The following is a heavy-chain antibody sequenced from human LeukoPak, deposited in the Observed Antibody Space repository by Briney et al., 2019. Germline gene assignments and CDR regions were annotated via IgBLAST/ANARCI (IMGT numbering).Heavy chain of an antibody. CDR3: ARETGLYSGSYFDY. J-gene: IGHJ4*02. V-gene: IGHV3-74*01. CDR2: INTDGSET. D-gene: IGHD1-26*01. CDR1: GFTFSSYW. Sequence: GGSLRLSCAASGFTFSSYWMHWVRQGPGKGLVWVSRINTDGSETIYADSVKGRFTISRDNAKNTLYLQMNSLRAEDTAVYYCARETGLYSGSYFDYWGQGTLVTVSS.